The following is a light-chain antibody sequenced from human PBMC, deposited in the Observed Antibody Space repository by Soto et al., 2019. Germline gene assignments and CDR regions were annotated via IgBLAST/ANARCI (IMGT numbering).Light chain of an antibody. CDR1: QSVSSN. CDR2: GAS. V-gene: IGKV3-15*01. Sequence: EIVMTQSPATLSVSPGERATLSCRASQSVSSNLAWYQQKPGQSPRLLIYGASTRATGIPARFSGSGSVTEFTLTISSLQSEYFAVYYCQQYNNWPFTFGPGTKVDIK. J-gene: IGKJ3*01. CDR3: QQYNNWPFT.